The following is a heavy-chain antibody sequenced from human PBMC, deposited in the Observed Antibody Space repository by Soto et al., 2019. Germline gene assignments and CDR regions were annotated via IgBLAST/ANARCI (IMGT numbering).Heavy chain of an antibody. CDR3: GRDLPGHYGSGSCCRAIEI. CDR1: GGSISSGGYF. CDR2: IYYSGYT. D-gene: IGHD3-10*01. V-gene: IGHV4-31*03. Sequence: QVQLQESGPGLVKPSQTLSLTCTVSGGSISSGGYFWSWIRQHPGKGLEWIGYIYYSGYTYYNPSLRSRVSISADTTRNHSSLKLSSVTGADTAVYYCGRDLPGHYGSGSCCRAIEIWGQGTMVTVSS. J-gene: IGHJ3*02.